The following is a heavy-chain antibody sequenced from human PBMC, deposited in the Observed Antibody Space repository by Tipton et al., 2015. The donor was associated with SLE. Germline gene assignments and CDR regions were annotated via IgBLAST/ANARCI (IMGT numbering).Heavy chain of an antibody. D-gene: IGHD2-15*01. V-gene: IGHV4-34*01. CDR1: GGSFSGYY. CDR2: INHSGST. J-gene: IGHJ6*02. CDR3: ARGLGYCSGGSCYSRRYYYYGMDV. Sequence: LRLSCAVYGGSFSGYYWSWIRQPPGKGLEWIGEINHSGSTNYNPSLKSRVTISVDTSKNQFSLKLSSVTAADTAVYYCARGLGYCSGGSCYSRRYYYYGMDVWGQGTTVTVSS.